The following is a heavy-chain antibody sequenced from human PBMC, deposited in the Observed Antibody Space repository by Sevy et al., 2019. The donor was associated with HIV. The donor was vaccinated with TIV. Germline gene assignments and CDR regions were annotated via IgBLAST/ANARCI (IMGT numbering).Heavy chain of an antibody. CDR2: IRYDGSTK. CDR1: GFTFRSYG. Sequence: GGSLRLSCAASGFTFRSYGMHWVRQAPGKGLEWVTFIRYDGSTKYYADSVKGRFTISRDNSKNTVFLQMNSLRSEDTAIYYCANGLGRVKTALVEDDDWGQGTMVTVSS. V-gene: IGHV3-30*02. D-gene: IGHD7-27*01. CDR3: ANGLGRVKTALVEDDD. J-gene: IGHJ1*01.